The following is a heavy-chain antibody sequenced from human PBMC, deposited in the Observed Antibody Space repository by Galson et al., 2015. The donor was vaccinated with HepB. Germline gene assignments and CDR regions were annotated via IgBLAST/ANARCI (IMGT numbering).Heavy chain of an antibody. V-gene: IGHV3-74*01. CDR2: IQGDGTII. J-gene: IGHJ5*02. Sequence: SLRLSCAASGFTFSSYWMHWVRQAPGKGPVWVSRIQGDGTIINYADSVKGRFTISRDNSKSTLYLQMNSLRAEDTAVYYCARELAVAGSYFDPWGLGTLVTVSS. D-gene: IGHD6-19*01. CDR3: ARELAVAGSYFDP. CDR1: GFTFSSYW.